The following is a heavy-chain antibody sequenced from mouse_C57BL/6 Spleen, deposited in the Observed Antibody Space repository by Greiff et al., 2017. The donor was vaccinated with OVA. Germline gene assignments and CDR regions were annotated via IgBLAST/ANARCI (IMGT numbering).Heavy chain of an antibody. CDR3: AREGGKGALDY. V-gene: IGHV1-80*01. Sequence: VQGVESGAELVKPGASVKISCKASGYAFSSYWMNWVKQRPGKGLEWIGQIYPGDGDTNYNGKFKGKATLTADKSSSTAYMPLSSLTSEDSAVYFCAREGGKGALDYWGQGTTLTVSS. J-gene: IGHJ2*01. CDR1: GYAFSSYW. CDR2: IYPGDGDT.